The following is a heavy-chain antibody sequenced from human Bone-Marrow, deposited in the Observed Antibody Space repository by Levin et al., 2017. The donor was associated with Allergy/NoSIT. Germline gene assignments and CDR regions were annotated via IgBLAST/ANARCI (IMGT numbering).Heavy chain of an antibody. J-gene: IGHJ3*02. V-gene: IGHV3-74*01. CDR2: INSDGSSI. Sequence: SCAASGFTFSSYWMHWVRQAPGKGLVWVSRINSDGSSITYADSVKGRFTISRDNAKNTLYLQMNSLRAEDTAVYYCARVSGLWAFDIWGQGTMVTVSS. D-gene: IGHD3-16*01. CDR3: ARVSGLWAFDI. CDR1: GFTFSSYW.